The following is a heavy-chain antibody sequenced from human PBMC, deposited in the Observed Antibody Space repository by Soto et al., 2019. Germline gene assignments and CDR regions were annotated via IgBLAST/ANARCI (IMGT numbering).Heavy chain of an antibody. D-gene: IGHD1-20*01. CDR3: ARVDPRIVNWNPREPAFDI. CDR2: ISAYNGNT. V-gene: IGHV1-18*01. CDR1: GYTFTSYG. J-gene: IGHJ3*02. Sequence: GASVKVCCKASGYTFTSYGISWVRQAPGQGLEWMGWISAYNGNTNYAQKLQGRVTMTTDTSTSTAYMELRSLRSDDTAVYYCARVDPRIVNWNPREPAFDIWGQGTMVTVSS.